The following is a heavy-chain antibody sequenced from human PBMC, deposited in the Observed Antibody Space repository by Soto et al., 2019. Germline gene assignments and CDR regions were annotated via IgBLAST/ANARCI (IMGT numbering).Heavy chain of an antibody. J-gene: IGHJ3*02. CDR1: GFTFSTYS. CDR3: AKCMQAYWNYDAHHI. D-gene: IGHD1-7*01. CDR2: ITATGGNT. Sequence: VGSLRLSCAASGFTFSTYSMTWVRQAPGKGLEWVAHITATGGNTYYADSVRGRFTISRDTSGNTLYLQMNSLRAEGTALYYCAKCMQAYWNYDAHHIWGQGTMVTVSS. V-gene: IGHV3-23*01.